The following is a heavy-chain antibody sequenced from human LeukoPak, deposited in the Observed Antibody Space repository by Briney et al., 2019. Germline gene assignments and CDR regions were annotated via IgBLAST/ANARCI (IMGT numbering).Heavy chain of an antibody. CDR2: ISGSGGST. J-gene: IGHJ3*02. D-gene: IGHD3-9*01. V-gene: IGHV3-23*01. CDR1: GFTFSSYA. CDR3: AKTVLRYSTGDAFDI. Sequence: PGGSLRLFCAVSGFTFSSYAMRWFRDPRGKGLEGVSAISGSGGSTYYADSVKGRFTIARDNPKNTLYLQMNSLRAEDTAVYYCAKTVLRYSTGDAFDIWGQGTMVTVSS.